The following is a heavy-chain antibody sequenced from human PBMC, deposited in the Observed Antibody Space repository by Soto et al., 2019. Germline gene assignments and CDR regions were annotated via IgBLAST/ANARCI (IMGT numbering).Heavy chain of an antibody. J-gene: IGHJ5*02. CDR2: INHSGST. V-gene: IGHV4-34*01. CDR3: ARVLGYCSSTSCYKGGVFNWFRP. CDR1: GGSFSGYY. D-gene: IGHD2-2*02. Sequence: SETLSLTCAVYGGSFSGYYWSWIRQPPGKGLEWIGEINHSGSTNYNPSLKSRVTISVDTSKNQFSLKLSSVTAADTAVYYCARVLGYCSSTSCYKGGVFNWFRPRGQGTLVTVSA.